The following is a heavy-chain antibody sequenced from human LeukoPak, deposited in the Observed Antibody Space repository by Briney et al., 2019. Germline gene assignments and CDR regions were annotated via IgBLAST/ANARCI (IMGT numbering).Heavy chain of an antibody. CDR3: ARTFLTTVTPAYGMDV. J-gene: IGHJ6*02. Sequence: GGSLRLSCAASGFTFSSYSMNWVRLAPGKGLEWVSYISSSSFTVYYADSVKGRFTISRDNAKNSLYLQMNSLRDEDTAVYYCARTFLTTVTPAYGMDVWGQGTTVTVSS. CDR1: GFTFSSYS. CDR2: ISSSSFTV. V-gene: IGHV3-48*02. D-gene: IGHD4-17*01.